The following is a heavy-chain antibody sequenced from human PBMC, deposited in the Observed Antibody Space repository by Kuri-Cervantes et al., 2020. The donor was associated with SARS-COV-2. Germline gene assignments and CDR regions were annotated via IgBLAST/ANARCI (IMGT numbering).Heavy chain of an antibody. CDR2: INPNSGVT. D-gene: IGHD3/OR15-3a*01. V-gene: IGHV1-8*02. CDR1: GYTFNIYG. Sequence: ASVKVSCKAFGYTFNIYGINWVRQAPGQGLEWMGWINPNSGVTGYAQKFQGRVIMTRDTSRNTAYMELSSLRSEDTAVYFCARYLDWERGIDSWGQGTLVTVSS. J-gene: IGHJ4*02. CDR3: ARYLDWERGIDS.